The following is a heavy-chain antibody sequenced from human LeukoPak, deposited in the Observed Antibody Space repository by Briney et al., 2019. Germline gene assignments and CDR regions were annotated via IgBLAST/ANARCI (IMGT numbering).Heavy chain of an antibody. CDR3: SRENGAFSPFGY. J-gene: IGHJ4*02. CDR1: GGSIDITNY. D-gene: IGHD2-8*01. CDR2: ISLSGLT. V-gene: IGHV4-4*02. Sequence: SETLSLTCGVSGGSIDITNYWSWVRQPPGQGLEWIGEISLSGLTNYNPSLKSRVTVSLDKSKNHLSLNLTSVTAADTAVYYCSRENGAFSPFGYWGQGTLVTVPS.